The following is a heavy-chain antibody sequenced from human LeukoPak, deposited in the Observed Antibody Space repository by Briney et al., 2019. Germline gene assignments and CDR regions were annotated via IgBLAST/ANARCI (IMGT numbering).Heavy chain of an antibody. J-gene: IGHJ4*02. Sequence: GGSLRLSCAASGFTFSNYWMHWVRQAPGKGLVWVSRFNSDGITTSYADSVKGRFTISRDNSKNTLYLQMNSLRAEDTAVYYCAREPTGWDRNDYWGQGTLVTVSS. V-gene: IGHV3-74*01. D-gene: IGHD1-26*01. CDR2: FNSDGITT. CDR1: GFTFSNYW. CDR3: AREPTGWDRNDY.